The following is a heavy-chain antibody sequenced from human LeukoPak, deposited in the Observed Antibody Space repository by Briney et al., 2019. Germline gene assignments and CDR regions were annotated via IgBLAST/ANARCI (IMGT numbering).Heavy chain of an antibody. Sequence: SSETLSLTCTVSGGSISSYYWSWIRQPAGKGLEWIGRIYTSGSTNYNPSLKSRVTMSVDTSKNQFSLKLSSVTAADTAVYYCRGDPTRFLEWSDVWGKGTTVTVSS. J-gene: IGHJ6*04. D-gene: IGHD3-3*01. V-gene: IGHV4-4*07. CDR1: GGSISSYY. CDR2: IYTSGST. CDR3: RGDPTRFLEWSDV.